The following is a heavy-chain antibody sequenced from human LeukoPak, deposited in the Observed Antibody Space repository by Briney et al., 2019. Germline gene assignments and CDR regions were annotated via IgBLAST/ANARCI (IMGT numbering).Heavy chain of an antibody. D-gene: IGHD3-16*01. V-gene: IGHV3-23*01. J-gene: IGHJ6*04. CDR3: ARRTSGAKDV. CDR2: ISSSGGNT. Sequence: GGSLRLSCAASGFTFSSSVMSWVRQAPGRGLEWVSAISSSGGNTDNADSLKGRSTISRDNSKDTLYLQMNSLRVEDTAVYYCARRTSGAKDVWGKGTTVTVSP. CDR1: GFTFSSSV.